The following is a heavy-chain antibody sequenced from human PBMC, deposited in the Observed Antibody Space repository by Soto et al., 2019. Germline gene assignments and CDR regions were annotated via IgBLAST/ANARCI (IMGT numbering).Heavy chain of an antibody. CDR2: ISYDGSNK. V-gene: IGHV3-30*18. D-gene: IGHD2-15*01. CDR1: GFTFSSYG. J-gene: IGHJ4*02. CDR3: AKLDVVVVAATSYFDY. Sequence: GGSLRLSCAASGFTFSSYGMHWVRQAPGKGLEWVAVISYDGSNKYYADSVKGRFTISRDNSKNTLYLQMNSLRAEDTAVYYWAKLDVVVVAATSYFDYWGQGTLGTVSS.